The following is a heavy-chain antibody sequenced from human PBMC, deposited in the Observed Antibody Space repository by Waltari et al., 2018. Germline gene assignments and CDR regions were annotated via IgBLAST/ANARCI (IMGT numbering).Heavy chain of an antibody. CDR3: AKDKIPRTADAGTLFDL. CDR1: GFTFSTYA. D-gene: IGHD6-13*01. V-gene: IGHV3-23*01. CDR2: IIGSGGGT. J-gene: IGHJ4*02. Sequence: EVQLLDSGGGLVQPGGSLRLSCAASGFTFSTYAMSWVRQAPGGGPGWVSAIIGSGGGTYYADSVKGRFIISRDNSKNTLYLEMNSLRAEDTAVYFCAKDKIPRTADAGTLFDLWGQGTLVTVSS.